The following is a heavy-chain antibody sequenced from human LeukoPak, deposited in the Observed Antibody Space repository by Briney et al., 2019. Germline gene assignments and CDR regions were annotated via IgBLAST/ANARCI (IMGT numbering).Heavy chain of an antibody. Sequence: SEPLSLTCAVYGGSFSGSYGSWIRRPPGRGLEWIGEINNSGSTNYNPSLKSRVTISVDTSKNQFSLKLSSVTAADTAVYYCAREGCSSTSCYLGAFDIWGQGTMVTVSS. CDR1: GGSFSGSY. CDR3: AREGCSSTSCYLGAFDI. V-gene: IGHV4-34*01. D-gene: IGHD2-2*01. CDR2: INNSGST. J-gene: IGHJ3*02.